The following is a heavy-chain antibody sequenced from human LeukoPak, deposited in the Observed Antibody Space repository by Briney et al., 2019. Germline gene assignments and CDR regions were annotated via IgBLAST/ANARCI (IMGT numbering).Heavy chain of an antibody. J-gene: IGHJ4*02. CDR3: ARGAKQQLADHFDY. CDR2: IRSDGSNK. CDR1: GFSFSSYG. V-gene: IGHV3-30*02. Sequence: GGSLRLSCAGSGFSFSSYGMHWVRQAPGKGLEWMAFIRSDGSNKYYADSVKGRFTISRDNSKNTLYLQMNSLRSEDTAVYYCARGAKQQLADHFDYWGQGTLVTVSS. D-gene: IGHD6-13*01.